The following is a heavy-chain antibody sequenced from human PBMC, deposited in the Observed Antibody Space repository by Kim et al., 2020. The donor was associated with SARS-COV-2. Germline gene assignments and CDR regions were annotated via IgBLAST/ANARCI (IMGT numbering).Heavy chain of an antibody. J-gene: IGHJ4*02. Sequence: SETLSLTCTVSGGSISSYYWSWIRQPPGKGLEWIGYIYYSGSTNYNPSLKSRVTISVDTSKNQFSLKLSSVTAADTAVNYCARHKGFGESSDYWGQGTLVTVSS. CDR1: GGSISSYY. CDR3: ARHKGFGESSDY. D-gene: IGHD3-10*01. CDR2: IYYSGST. V-gene: IGHV4-59*08.